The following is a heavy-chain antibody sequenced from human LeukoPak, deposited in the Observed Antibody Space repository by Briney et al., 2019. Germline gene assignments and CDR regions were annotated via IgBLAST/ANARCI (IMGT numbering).Heavy chain of an antibody. V-gene: IGHV4-4*07. CDR3: ARDQGWVLGGLISNAFDI. CDR1: GGSISSYY. CDR2: IYSGST. J-gene: IGHJ3*02. Sequence: PSETLSLTCTVSGGSISSYYWSWIRQPAGKGLEWIGRIYSGSTNYNPSLKTRVTMSVGTSKNQFSLKLSSVTAADTAVYYCARDQGWVLGGLISNAFDIWGQGTTVTVSS. D-gene: IGHD3-10*01.